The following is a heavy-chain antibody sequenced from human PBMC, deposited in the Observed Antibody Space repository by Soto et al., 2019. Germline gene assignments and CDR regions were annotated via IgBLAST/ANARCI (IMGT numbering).Heavy chain of an antibody. CDR1: GFTFSSYG. Sequence: QAVGSLRLSCAASGFTFSSYGMHWVRQAPGKGLEWVAVIWYDGNNKYYADSVKGRFTISRDNSKNTLYLQMNSLRAEDTAVYYCARGSSIAARPSDYFDYWGQGTLVTVSS. CDR3: ARGSSIAARPSDYFDY. D-gene: IGHD6-6*01. CDR2: IWYDGNNK. V-gene: IGHV3-33*01. J-gene: IGHJ4*02.